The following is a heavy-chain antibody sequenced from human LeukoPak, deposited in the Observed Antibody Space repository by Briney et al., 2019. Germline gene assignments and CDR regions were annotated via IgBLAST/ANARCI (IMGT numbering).Heavy chain of an antibody. CDR1: GYTFTNYW. V-gene: IGHV5-51*01. CDR2: FNPRDSST. J-gene: IGHJ5*02. CDR3: ARHYGSAWFAH. D-gene: IGHD6-25*01. Sequence: ESLKISCKTSGYTFTNYWLAWVRQMPGKGLEWVGIFNPRDSSTRYSPSFQGQVTFSADSSVSTAYLQWSSLRASDTAIYYCARHYGSAWFAHWGQGTQVTVSS.